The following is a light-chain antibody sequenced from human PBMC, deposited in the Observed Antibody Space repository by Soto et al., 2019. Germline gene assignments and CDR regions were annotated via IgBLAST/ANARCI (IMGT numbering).Light chain of an antibody. J-gene: IGKJ5*01. CDR1: QSVRSN. CDR3: QQYGSSPQG. V-gene: IGKV3-20*01. Sequence: ILMTQSLVTLSVSPGERATLSCMASQSVRSNLAWYQQKPGQAPRLLISSASDRATGIPVRFSGSGSGTDFTLTISSLEPEDFAVYYCQQYGSSPQGFGQGTRLEIK. CDR2: SAS.